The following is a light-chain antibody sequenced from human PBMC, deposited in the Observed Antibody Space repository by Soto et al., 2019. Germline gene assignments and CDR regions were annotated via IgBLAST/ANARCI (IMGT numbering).Light chain of an antibody. J-gene: IGKJ4*01. CDR3: QQYYRVPLT. Sequence: DIQMTQSPSALSASVGDRVIITCRASQDISNYLAWFQQKPGKAPKSLIYAASDLQSGVPSKFSGSGSGTDFTLTISSLQPEDFATYYCQQYYRVPLTFGGGTKLEIK. V-gene: IGKV1-16*02. CDR1: QDISNY. CDR2: AAS.